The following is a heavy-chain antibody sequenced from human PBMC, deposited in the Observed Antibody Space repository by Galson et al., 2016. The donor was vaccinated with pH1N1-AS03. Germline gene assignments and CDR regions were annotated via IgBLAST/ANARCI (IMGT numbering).Heavy chain of an antibody. CDR3: ARSSYDNGWPGGSHFDY. V-gene: IGHV2-70*11. CDR2: IDWDKDK. D-gene: IGHD6-19*01. J-gene: IGHJ4*02. Sequence: PALVKPTQTLTLTCTFSGFSLRTNKMCVSWIRQPPGKALEWLARIDWDKDKYYSTSLKTRLTIPKDTSKNQVVLTMTNLDPADTATYYCARSSYDNGWPGGSHFDYWGQGTLVTVSS. CDR1: GFSLRTNKMC.